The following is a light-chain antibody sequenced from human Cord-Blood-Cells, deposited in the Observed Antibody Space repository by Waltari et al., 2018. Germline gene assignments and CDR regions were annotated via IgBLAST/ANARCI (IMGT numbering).Light chain of an antibody. CDR3: QQSYSTPFT. J-gene: IGKJ5*01. V-gene: IGKV1-39*01. CDR1: QSISSY. CDR2: AAS. Sequence: DIQMTQSPSSLSASVGDIVTITCRASQSISSYLKWYQHKPRKAPKLLIYAASSLQSWVPSRFSGSGSGTDFTLTISSLQPEDFATYYCQQSYSTPFTFGQGTRLEIK.